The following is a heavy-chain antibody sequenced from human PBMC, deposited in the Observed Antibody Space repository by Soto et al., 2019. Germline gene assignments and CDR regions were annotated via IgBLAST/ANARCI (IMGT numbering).Heavy chain of an antibody. J-gene: IGHJ5*02. D-gene: IGHD2-15*01. CDR2: IYYSGST. Sequence: KASETLSLTCTVSGGSISSSSYYWVWIRQPPGKGLEWIGSIYYSGSTYYNPSLKSRVTISVDTSKNQFSLKLSSVTAADTAVYYCARFIVVVVAATGWFDPWGQGTLVTVSS. V-gene: IGHV4-39*01. CDR1: GGSISSSSYY. CDR3: ARFIVVVVAATGWFDP.